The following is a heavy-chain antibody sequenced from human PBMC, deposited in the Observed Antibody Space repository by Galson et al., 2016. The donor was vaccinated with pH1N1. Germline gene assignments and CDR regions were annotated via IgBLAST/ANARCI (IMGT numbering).Heavy chain of an antibody. CDR1: GFTFSNYG. J-gene: IGHJ6*02. Sequence: SLRLSCAASGFTFSNYGMHWVRQAPGKGLEWVAVIWFDGRHKYYADSVKGRFTISRGNSKNTLYLQMNSLRGEDTAMYYCAKVWGPYSRNFPFNNYYTLDVWGQGTKVTVSS. CDR3: AKVWGPYSRNFPFNNYYTLDV. V-gene: IGHV3-33*06. D-gene: IGHD1-26*01. CDR2: IWFDGRHK.